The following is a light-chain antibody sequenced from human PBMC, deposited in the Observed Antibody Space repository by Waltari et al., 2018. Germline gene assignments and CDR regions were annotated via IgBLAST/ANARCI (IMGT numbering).Light chain of an antibody. CDR2: RAS. V-gene: IGKV3-20*01. J-gene: IGKJ1*01. Sequence: EIVLTQSPGTLSLSPGERATLSCRASQSVTSSYIAWYLQKPGQGPRLLVYRASSRATGIPDRFSGSGSGIDFTLTITTLEPEDFGVYYCHQYERSPETFGQGTKLEIK. CDR1: QSVTSSY. CDR3: HQYERSPET.